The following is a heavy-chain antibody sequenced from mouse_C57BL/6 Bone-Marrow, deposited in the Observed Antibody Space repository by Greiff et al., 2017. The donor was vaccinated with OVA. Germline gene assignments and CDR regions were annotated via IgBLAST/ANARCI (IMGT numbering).Heavy chain of an antibody. V-gene: IGHV5-4*01. CDR3: ARDRYDYDEAWFAY. CDR2: ISDGGSYT. D-gene: IGHD2-4*01. J-gene: IGHJ3*01. Sequence: DVHLVESGGGLVKPGGSLKLSCAASGFTFSSYAMSWVRQTPEKRLEWVATISDGGSYTYYPDNVKGRFTISRDNAKNNLYLQMSHLKSEDTAMYYCARDRYDYDEAWFAYWGQGTLVTVSA. CDR1: GFTFSSYA.